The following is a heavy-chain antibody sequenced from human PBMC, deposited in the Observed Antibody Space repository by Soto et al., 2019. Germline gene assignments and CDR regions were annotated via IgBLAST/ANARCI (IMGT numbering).Heavy chain of an antibody. CDR2: IKQDGSQQ. V-gene: IGHV3-7*01. J-gene: IGHJ4*02. CDR3: GGGRAFDF. Sequence: EVQLVESGGGLVQPGGPLRLSCAASGFTFSNYWMNWVRQAPGKGLEWVANIKQDGSQQYYLDSVKGRFTVSRDNAKSSLYLQMDSLRADDTAVYYCGGGRAFDFWGQGTLVTVSS. CDR1: GFTFSNYW.